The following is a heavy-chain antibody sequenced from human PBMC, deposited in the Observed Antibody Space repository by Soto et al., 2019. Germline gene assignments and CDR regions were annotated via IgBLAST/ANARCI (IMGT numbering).Heavy chain of an antibody. CDR2: IYHSGST. Sequence: PSETLSLTCAVSGYSISSGYYWGWIRQPPGKGLEWIGSIYHSGSTYYNPSLKSRVTISVDTSKNQFSLKLSSVTAADTAVYYCARVSWREKYGMDVWGQGTTVTVSS. V-gene: IGHV4-38-2*01. J-gene: IGHJ6*02. CDR3: ARVSWREKYGMDV. CDR1: GYSISSGYY.